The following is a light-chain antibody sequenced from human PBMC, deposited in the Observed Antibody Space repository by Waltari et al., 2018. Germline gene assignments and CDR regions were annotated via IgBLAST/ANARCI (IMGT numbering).Light chain of an antibody. CDR3: QAWDSSTAI. J-gene: IGLJ2*01. Sequence: SYELTQPPSVSVSPGQTASIHCSGDKLGDKYACWYQQKPGQSPVLGIYQDNNRPSGIPERFAGSNSGNTATLTIRGTQAMDEADYYCQAWDSSTAIFGGGTKLTVL. V-gene: IGLV3-1*01. CDR2: QDN. CDR1: KLGDKY.